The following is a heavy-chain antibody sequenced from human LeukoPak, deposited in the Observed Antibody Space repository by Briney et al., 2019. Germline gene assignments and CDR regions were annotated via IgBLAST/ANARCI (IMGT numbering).Heavy chain of an antibody. J-gene: IGHJ5*02. CDR2: INPSGGST. CDR3: ARGSTVPRTYYDFWSGYYHWFDP. Sequence: GASVKVSCKASGYTFTSYYMHWVRQAPGQGLEWMGIINPSGGSTSYAQKFQGRVTMTRNTSISTAYMELSSLRSEDTAVYYCARGSTVPRTYYDFWSGYYHWFDPWGQGTLVTVSS. V-gene: IGHV1-46*01. D-gene: IGHD3-3*01. CDR1: GYTFTSYY.